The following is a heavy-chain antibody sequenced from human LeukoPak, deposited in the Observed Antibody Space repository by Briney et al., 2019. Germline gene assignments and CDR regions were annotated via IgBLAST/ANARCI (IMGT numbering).Heavy chain of an antibody. Sequence: SVKVSCKASGGTFNSYAISWVRQAPGQGLEWMGGIIPIFGTANYAQKFQGRVTITADESTSTAYMELSSLRSEDTAVYYCARDPFVVVPAAMDYYYYGMDVWGQGTTVTVSS. J-gene: IGHJ6*02. V-gene: IGHV1-69*13. CDR2: IIPIFGTA. D-gene: IGHD2-2*01. CDR1: GGTFNSYA. CDR3: ARDPFVVVPAAMDYYYYGMDV.